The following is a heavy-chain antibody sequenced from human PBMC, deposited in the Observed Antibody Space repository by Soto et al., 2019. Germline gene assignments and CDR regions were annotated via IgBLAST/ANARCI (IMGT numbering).Heavy chain of an antibody. CDR1: GFTFSSYG. D-gene: IGHD2-8*01. J-gene: IGHJ6*02. V-gene: IGHV3-33*06. CDR3: AKGSVLRVVEAPLAILGGVDV. Sequence: VGSLRLSCVASGFTFSSYGMHWVRQAQGKGLEWVAVMSYDGSHEYYADSVKGRFTISRDNSKTILYLQMNSLRLEDTAVYYCAKGSVLRVVEAPLAILGGVDVWGQGAMVTVSS. CDR2: MSYDGSHE.